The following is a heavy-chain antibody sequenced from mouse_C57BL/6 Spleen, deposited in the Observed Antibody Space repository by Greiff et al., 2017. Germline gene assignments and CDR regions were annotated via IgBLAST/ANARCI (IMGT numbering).Heavy chain of an antibody. J-gene: IGHJ2*01. Sequence: QVHVKQPGAELVRPGSSVKLSCKASGYTFTSYWMDWVKQRPGQGLEWIGNIYPSDSETHYNQKFKDKATLTVDKSSSTAYMQLSSLTSEDSAVYYCARAESDRTAFDYWGQGTTLTVSS. CDR1: GYTFTSYW. CDR2: IYPSDSET. CDR3: ARAESDRTAFDY. D-gene: IGHD3-3*01. V-gene: IGHV1-61*01.